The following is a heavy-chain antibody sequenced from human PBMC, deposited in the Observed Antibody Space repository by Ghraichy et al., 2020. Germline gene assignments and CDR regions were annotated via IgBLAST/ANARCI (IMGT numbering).Heavy chain of an antibody. V-gene: IGHV4-34*01. J-gene: IGHJ6*02. D-gene: IGHD3-22*01. CDR3: ARLGRPVSSGYWHGMDV. CDR2: IDHRGST. Sequence: SETLSLTCPVDGGSFSSYYWTWIRQPPGKGLEWIGEIDHRGSTNNNPSLKSRVTISVDTSKNHLSLKMGSVTAADTAAYYCARLGRPVSSGYWHGMDVWGQGTTVIVSS. CDR1: GGSFSSYY.